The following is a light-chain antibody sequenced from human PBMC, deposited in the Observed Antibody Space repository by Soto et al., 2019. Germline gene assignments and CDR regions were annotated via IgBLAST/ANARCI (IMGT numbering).Light chain of an antibody. CDR3: SSYTSSSTFYV. CDR2: EVS. CDR1: SSDVGGYNY. Sequence: SVMTQPVSVSGSPGQSITISCTGTSSDVGGYNYVSWYQQHPGKAPKLMIYEVSNRPSGVSNRFSGSKSGNTASLTISGLQAEDEADYYCSSYTSSSTFYVFGTGTKVTVL. V-gene: IGLV2-14*01. J-gene: IGLJ1*01.